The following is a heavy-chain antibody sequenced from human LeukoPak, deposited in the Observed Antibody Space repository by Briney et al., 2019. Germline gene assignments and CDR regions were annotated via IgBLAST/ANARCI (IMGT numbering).Heavy chain of an antibody. V-gene: IGHV3-48*03. Sequence: GGSLRLSCAASGFTFSSYEMNWVRQAPGKGLEWVSYISSSGSTIYYADSVKGRFTISRDNSKNTLYLQMNSLRAEDTAVYYCARNHLGTYYYYYYMDVWGKGTTVTVSS. CDR1: GFTFSSYE. J-gene: IGHJ6*03. CDR3: ARNHLGTYYYYYYMDV. D-gene: IGHD1-1*01. CDR2: ISSSGSTI.